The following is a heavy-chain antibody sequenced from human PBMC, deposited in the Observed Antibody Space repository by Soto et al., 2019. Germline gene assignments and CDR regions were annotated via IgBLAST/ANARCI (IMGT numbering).Heavy chain of an antibody. V-gene: IGHV1-3*01. J-gene: IGHJ4*02. Sequence: ASVKVSCKASGYTFTRYAMHWVRQAPGQRPEWMGWINPGNGDTKYSEKLQGGVTFTRDTSATTIYMELSSLRSEDTALYYCARNSYISGDDDSYYFDYWGQGTPVTVSS. CDR1: GYTFTRYA. CDR2: INPGNGDT. D-gene: IGHD2-21*02. CDR3: ARNSYISGDDDSYYFDY.